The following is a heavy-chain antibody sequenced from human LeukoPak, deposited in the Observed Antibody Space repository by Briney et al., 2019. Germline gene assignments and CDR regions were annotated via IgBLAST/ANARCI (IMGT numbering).Heavy chain of an antibody. J-gene: IGHJ4*02. Sequence: GGSLRLSCAASGFTFSSYGMHWVRQAPGKGLEWVAVISYDGSNEYYADSVKGRFTISRDNSKNTLYLQMNSLRAEDTAVYYCAKEGGSYPFDYWGQGTLVTVSS. V-gene: IGHV3-30*18. CDR3: AKEGGSYPFDY. D-gene: IGHD1-26*01. CDR1: GFTFSSYG. CDR2: ISYDGSNE.